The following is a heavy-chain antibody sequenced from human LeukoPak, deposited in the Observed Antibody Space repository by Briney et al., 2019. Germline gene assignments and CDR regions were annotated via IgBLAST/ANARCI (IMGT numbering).Heavy chain of an antibody. D-gene: IGHD1-26*01. CDR2: ISYDGNIK. J-gene: IGHJ3*02. Sequence: GGSLRLSCAASGFTFSSYAMHWVRQAPGKGLEWVAVISYDGNIKYYTDSVKGRFTISRDNSKNTLHLQMNSLRAEDTAVYYCARDYLMGGTTGKAFDIWGQGTMVTISS. CDR1: GFTFSSYA. CDR3: ARDYLMGGTTGKAFDI. V-gene: IGHV3-30*04.